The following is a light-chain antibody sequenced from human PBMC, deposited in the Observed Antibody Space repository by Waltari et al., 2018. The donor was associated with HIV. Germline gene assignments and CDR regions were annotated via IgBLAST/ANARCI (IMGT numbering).Light chain of an antibody. CDR1: ALPKQY. V-gene: IGLV3-25*03. Sequence: SYELTQPPSVSVSPGQTARITCPGDALPKQYAYWYQQKPGQAPVLGIEKEGERPSGIPERFSGASSGTTVTLTISGVQAEDEADYYGQSADSSGTHVVFGGGTKLTVL. J-gene: IGLJ2*01. CDR2: KEG. CDR3: QSADSSGTHVV.